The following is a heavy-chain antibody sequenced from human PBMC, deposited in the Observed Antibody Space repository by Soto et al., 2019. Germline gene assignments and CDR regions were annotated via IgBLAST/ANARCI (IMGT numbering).Heavy chain of an antibody. CDR1: GYIFTDYN. CDR3: ARGEFYDSSALLLDD. D-gene: IGHD3-22*01. CDR2: INPKSGGK. J-gene: IGHJ4*02. V-gene: IGHV1-2*02. Sequence: QVQLVQSGAEVKKPGASVKVSCMTSGYIFTDYNVHWVRQASGQGLEWMGWINPKSGGKSYAQNFQGRVTMTRDTSTNTAYMELSRLRSGDTATYYCARGEFYDSSALLLDDWGQGTLVSVSS.